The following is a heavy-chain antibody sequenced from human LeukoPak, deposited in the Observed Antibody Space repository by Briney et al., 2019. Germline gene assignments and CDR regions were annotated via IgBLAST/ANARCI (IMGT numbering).Heavy chain of an antibody. CDR2: IYYSGTT. D-gene: IGHD3-3*01. Sequence: SETLSLTCTVSGGSISRTSYYWGWIRQPPGKGLEWIGSIYYSGTTYYNPSLKSRVTISVDTSKNQFSLKLSSVTAADTAVYYCATTTIFGVDDYYYYYGMDVWGQGTTVTVSS. J-gene: IGHJ6*02. CDR3: ATTTIFGVDDYYYYYGMDV. CDR1: GGSISRTSYY. V-gene: IGHV4-39*07.